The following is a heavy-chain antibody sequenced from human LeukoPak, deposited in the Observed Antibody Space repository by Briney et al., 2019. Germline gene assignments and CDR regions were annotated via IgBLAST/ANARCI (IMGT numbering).Heavy chain of an antibody. CDR1: GFTITSDDY. D-gene: IGHD3-10*01. Sequence: SGTLSLTCTASGFTITSDDYWGWIRHSPGKVLGWIGAIYHSGSTYYNPSLKSRVAISVDTSKNQFSLRLSSVSAADTAVYYCARSGPYYYHYVDVWGKGATVTVSS. J-gene: IGHJ6*03. CDR3: ARSGPYYYHYVDV. CDR2: IYHSGST. V-gene: IGHV4-38-2*02.